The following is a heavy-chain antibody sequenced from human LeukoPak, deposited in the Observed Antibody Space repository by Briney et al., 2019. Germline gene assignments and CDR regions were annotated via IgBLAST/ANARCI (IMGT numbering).Heavy chain of an antibody. J-gene: IGHJ4*02. V-gene: IGHV3-30-3*01. CDR3: ARDGLGGSGSPGFDY. Sequence: GRSLRLSCAASGFTFSSYAMHWVRQAPGKGLEWVAVISYDGSNKYYADSVKGRFTISRDNSKNTLYLQMNSLRAEDTAVYYCARDGLGGSGSPGFDYWGQGTLVTVSS. CDR2: ISYDGSNK. CDR1: GFTFSSYA. D-gene: IGHD6-19*01.